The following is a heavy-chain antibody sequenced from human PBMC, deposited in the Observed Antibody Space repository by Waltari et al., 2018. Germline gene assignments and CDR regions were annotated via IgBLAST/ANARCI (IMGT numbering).Heavy chain of an antibody. CDR3: ARDYCDRTNCHGMDV. V-gene: IGHV3-30*04. D-gene: IGHD3-22*01. Sequence: QVQLVESGGGGVQPGRSMRLSCAASEFTFSSYAMHWVRQAPGKGLEWVAVISYNGRNTYYVDSVKGRFTISRDNSKKTLYLQMNSLRAEDTAVYYCARDYCDRTNCHGMDVWGQGTTVTVSS. CDR1: EFTFSSYA. CDR2: ISYNGRNT. J-gene: IGHJ6*02.